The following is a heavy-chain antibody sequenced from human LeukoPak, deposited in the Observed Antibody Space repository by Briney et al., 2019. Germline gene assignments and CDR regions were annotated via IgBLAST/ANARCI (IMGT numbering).Heavy chain of an antibody. Sequence: RGGSLRLSCAASGFTFTSHWMHWGRQAPGKGPVWVSRIKSDGTITNADWVKGRFTVSRDKAKNTVYLEMAILREEETAEYYCARTSIGGGSYFDNWGQGTLVTVAS. V-gene: IGHV3-74*01. CDR3: ARTSIGGGSYFDN. D-gene: IGHD1-26*01. J-gene: IGHJ4*02. CDR1: GFTFTSHW. CDR2: IKSDGTIT.